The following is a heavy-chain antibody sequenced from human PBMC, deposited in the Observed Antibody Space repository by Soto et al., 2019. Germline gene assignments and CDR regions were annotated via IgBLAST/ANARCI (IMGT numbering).Heavy chain of an antibody. CDR1: GFTFSSYA. CDR3: ARDRGLSIAARRDYYYYGMDV. V-gene: IGHV3-30-3*01. Sequence: PGGSLRLSCAASGFTFSSYAMHWVRQAPGKGLEWMAVISYDGSNKYYADSVKGRFTISRDNSKNTLYLQMNSLRAEDTAVYYCARDRGLSIAARRDYYYYGMDVWGQGTTVTVSS. CDR2: ISYDGSNK. J-gene: IGHJ6*02. D-gene: IGHD6-6*01.